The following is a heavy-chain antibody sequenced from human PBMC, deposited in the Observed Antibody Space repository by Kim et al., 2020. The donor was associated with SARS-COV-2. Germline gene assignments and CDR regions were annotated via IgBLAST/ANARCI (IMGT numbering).Heavy chain of an antibody. V-gene: IGHV4-39*01. J-gene: IGHJ5*02. CDR3: ARQYSAASAWFDP. CDR1: GGSISSSSYY. Sequence: SETLSLTCAVSGGSISSSSYYWGWLRQPPGKGLEWIGGIYYTGTSYYGPSLKSRVTISVDTSKNQFSLKIKSVTATDTAVYFCARQYSAASAWFDPWGQGTLVTVSS. D-gene: IGHD5-12*01. CDR2: IYYTGTS.